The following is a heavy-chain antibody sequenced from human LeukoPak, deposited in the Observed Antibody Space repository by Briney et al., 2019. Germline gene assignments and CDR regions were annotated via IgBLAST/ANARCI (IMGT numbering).Heavy chain of an antibody. J-gene: IGHJ4*02. CDR1: GDSISSYY. CDR2: IYYNGST. CDR3: ARISPTGGLAY. V-gene: IGHV4-59*01. D-gene: IGHD1-1*01. Sequence: TETLSLTCTVSGDSISSYYWSWIRQPPGKGLEWIGYIYYNGSTNYSPSLKSRVTMSVDTSKNQFSLKINSVTAADAAVYYCARISPTGGLAYWGPGTLVTVSS.